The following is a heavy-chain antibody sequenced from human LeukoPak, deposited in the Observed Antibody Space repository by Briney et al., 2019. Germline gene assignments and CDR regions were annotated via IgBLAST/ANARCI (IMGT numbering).Heavy chain of an antibody. D-gene: IGHD2-2*01. CDR1: GGSISSYY. Sequence: PSETLSLTCTVSGGSISSYYWSWIRQPAGKGLEWIGRIYTSGSTHYNPSLKSRVTMSVDTSKNQFSLKLSSVTAADTAVYYCARGYCSSTSSHNWFDPWGQGTLVTVSS. CDR2: IYTSGST. V-gene: IGHV4-4*07. CDR3: ARGYCSSTSSHNWFDP. J-gene: IGHJ5*02.